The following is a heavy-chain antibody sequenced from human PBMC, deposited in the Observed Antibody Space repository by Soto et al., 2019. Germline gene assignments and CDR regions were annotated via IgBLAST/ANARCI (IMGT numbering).Heavy chain of an antibody. J-gene: IGHJ6*03. CDR3: APKGHYYYYYMDV. V-gene: IGHV3-21*01. Sequence: EVQLVESGGGLVKPGGSLRLSCAASGFTFSSYSMNWVRQAPGKGLEWVSSISSSSSDIYYADSVKGRFTISRDNAKTSLYLQMNSPRAEDTAVYYCAPKGHYYYYYMDVWGKGTTVTVSS. CDR1: GFTFSSYS. CDR2: ISSSSSDI.